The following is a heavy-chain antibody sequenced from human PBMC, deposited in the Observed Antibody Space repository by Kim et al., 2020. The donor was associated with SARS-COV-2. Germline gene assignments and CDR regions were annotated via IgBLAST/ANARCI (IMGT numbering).Heavy chain of an antibody. V-gene: IGHV3-7*03. J-gene: IGHJ4*02. CDR2: EGRQA. D-gene: IGHD6-25*01. Sequence: EGRQAYHGDAVRGRFTISRDNAKNSLYLQMNNLRVDDTAVYYCTMCCGLDYWGQGALVTVSS. CDR3: TMCCGLDY.